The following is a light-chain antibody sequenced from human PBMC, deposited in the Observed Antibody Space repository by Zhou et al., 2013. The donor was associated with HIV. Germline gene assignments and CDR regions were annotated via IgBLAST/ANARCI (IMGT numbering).Light chain of an antibody. V-gene: IGKV3-15*01. CDR3: QQYDTWPS. J-gene: IGKJ2*01. CDR2: GAS. Sequence: ERVMTQSPSTLSVSPGERATLSCRASQSVSSNLAWYQQKPGQAPRLLIYGASTRATGIPARFSGSGSGTEFTLTISGLQSEDFALYYCQQYDTWPSFGQGTKLQIK. CDR1: QSVSSN.